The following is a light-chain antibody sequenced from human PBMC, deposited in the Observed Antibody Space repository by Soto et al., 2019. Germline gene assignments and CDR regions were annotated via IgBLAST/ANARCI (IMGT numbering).Light chain of an antibody. CDR2: AAP. V-gene: IGKV1-8*01. CDR3: QQNYSPPPIT. J-gene: IGKJ5*01. Sequence: AIRMTQSPSSFSASTGDRVTITCRASQGISSYLAWYQQKPGKAPKLLIYAAPTLQSGVPSRFSGSGSGTDFTLTISCLQSEDSATYYCQQNYSPPPITFGQGTRLEIK. CDR1: QGISSY.